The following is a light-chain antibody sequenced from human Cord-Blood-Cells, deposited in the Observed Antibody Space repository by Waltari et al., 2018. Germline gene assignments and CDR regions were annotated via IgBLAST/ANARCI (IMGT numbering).Light chain of an antibody. J-gene: IGKJ3*01. V-gene: IGKV1-33*01. CDR2: DAS. CDR1: PDISNY. Sequence: DIQLTQSPSSLSASVGDRVTITCQASPDISNYLNWYQQKPGKAPKLLIYDASNLETGVPSRFSGSGSGTDFTFTISSLQPEDIATYYCQQYDNLRLFTFGPGTKVDIK. CDR3: QQYDNLRLFT.